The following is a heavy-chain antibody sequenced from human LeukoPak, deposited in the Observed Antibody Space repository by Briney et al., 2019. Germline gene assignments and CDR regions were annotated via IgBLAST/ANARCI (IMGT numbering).Heavy chain of an antibody. Sequence: ASVNVSCKASGYTFTSYGISWVRQAPGQGLEWMGWISAYNGNTNYAQKLQGRVTMTTDTSTSTAYMELRSLRSDDTAVYYCARDSRRGGWYDYWGQGTLVTVSS. J-gene: IGHJ4*02. CDR2: ISAYNGNT. CDR3: ARDSRRGGWYDY. V-gene: IGHV1-18*01. D-gene: IGHD6-19*01. CDR1: GYTFTSYG.